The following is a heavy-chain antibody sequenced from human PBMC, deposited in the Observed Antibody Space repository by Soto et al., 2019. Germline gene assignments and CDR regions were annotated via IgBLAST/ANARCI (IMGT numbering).Heavy chain of an antibody. J-gene: IGHJ3*02. CDR1: GFTFSSYA. CDR3: AKTANGWFSAFDI. Sequence: EVQLLESGGGLVQPGGSLRLSCAASGFTFSSYAMSWVRQDPGKGPEWVSAISGSGGTTYYADSVKGRFTFSRDNSKNTLYLQMNSLRAEDTAVYYCAKTANGWFSAFDIWGQGTMVTVSS. V-gene: IGHV3-23*01. CDR2: ISGSGGTT. D-gene: IGHD6-19*01.